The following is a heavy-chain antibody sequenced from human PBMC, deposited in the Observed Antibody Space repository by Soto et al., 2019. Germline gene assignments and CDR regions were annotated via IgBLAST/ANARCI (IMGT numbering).Heavy chain of an antibody. Sequence: LRLSCAASGFTFSSYSMNWVRQAPGKGLEWVSSISSSSSYIYYADSVKGRFTISRDNAKNSLYLQMNSLRAEDTAVYYCARGGYDYVWGSYREQYYFDYWGQGTLVTVSS. CDR1: GFTFSSYS. V-gene: IGHV3-21*01. D-gene: IGHD3-16*02. CDR3: ARGGYDYVWGSYREQYYFDY. J-gene: IGHJ4*02. CDR2: ISSSSSYI.